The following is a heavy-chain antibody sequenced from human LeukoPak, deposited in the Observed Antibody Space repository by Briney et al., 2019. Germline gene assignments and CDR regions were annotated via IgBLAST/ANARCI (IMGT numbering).Heavy chain of an antibody. D-gene: IGHD5-18*01. J-gene: IGHJ6*02. V-gene: IGHV4-31*11. CDR2: IYYSGST. CDR3: ARDLAPYSYGLNYGMDV. CDR1: GGSFSGYY. Sequence: PSETLSLTCAVYGGSFSGYYWSWIRQHPGKGLEWIGYIYYSGSTYYNPSLKSRVTISVDTSKNQFSLKLSSVTAADTAVYYCARDLAPYSYGLNYGMDVWGQGTTVTVSS.